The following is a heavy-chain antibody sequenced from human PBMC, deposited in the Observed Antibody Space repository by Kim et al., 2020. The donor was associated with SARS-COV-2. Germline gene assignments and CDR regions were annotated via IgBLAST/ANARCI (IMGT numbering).Heavy chain of an antibody. Sequence: SVKVSCKASGGTFSSYAISWVRQAPGQGLEWMGGIIPIFGTANYAQKFQGRVTITADESTSTAYMELSSLRSEDTAVYYCARGWDPIVGSLAPYHYYGMDVWGQGTTVTVSS. J-gene: IGHJ6*02. CDR3: ARGWDPIVGSLAPYHYYGMDV. CDR1: GGTFSSYA. CDR2: IIPIFGTA. D-gene: IGHD1-26*01. V-gene: IGHV1-69*13.